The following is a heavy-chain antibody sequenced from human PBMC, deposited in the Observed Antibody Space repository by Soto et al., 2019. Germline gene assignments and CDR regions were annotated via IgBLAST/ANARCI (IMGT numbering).Heavy chain of an antibody. D-gene: IGHD3-10*02. CDR3: ARHVRGAVTMKWFDS. CDR2: IYHTEDT. J-gene: IGHJ5*01. V-gene: IGHV4-39*01. Sequence: KPSETLSLTCSVSGASISSTNYYWAWIRQPPGKGLEWIGSIYHTEDTYDNPSLKSRVVMSVDPSKNQFSLKLRSVTAADTAVYFCARHVRGAVTMKWFDSGGQGTLVNVSS. CDR1: GASISSTNYY.